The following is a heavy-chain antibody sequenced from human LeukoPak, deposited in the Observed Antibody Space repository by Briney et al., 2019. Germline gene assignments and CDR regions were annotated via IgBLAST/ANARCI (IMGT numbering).Heavy chain of an antibody. CDR2: INHSGST. J-gene: IGHJ3*02. D-gene: IGHD4/OR15-4a*01. V-gene: IGHV4-34*01. CDR1: GGSFSGYY. CDR3: ARGAKASI. Sequence: PSETLSLTCAVYGGSFSGYYWSWIRQPPGKGQEWIGEINHSGSTNYNPSLKSRVTISVDTSKNQFSLKLSSVTAADTAVYYCARGAKASIWGQGTMVTVSS.